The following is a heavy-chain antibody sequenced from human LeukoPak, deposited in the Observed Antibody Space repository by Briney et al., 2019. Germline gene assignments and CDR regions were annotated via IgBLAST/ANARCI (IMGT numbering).Heavy chain of an antibody. CDR1: GFTFSSYA. V-gene: IGHV3-30*04. Sequence: GGSLRLSCAASGFTFSSYAMHWVRQAPGKGLEGGAVISYDGSNKYYADSVKGRFTISRDNSKNTLYLQMNSLRAEDTAVYYCARAGSGLSIGAFDIWGQGTMVTVSS. J-gene: IGHJ3*02. CDR3: ARAGSGLSIGAFDI. D-gene: IGHD3-10*01. CDR2: ISYDGSNK.